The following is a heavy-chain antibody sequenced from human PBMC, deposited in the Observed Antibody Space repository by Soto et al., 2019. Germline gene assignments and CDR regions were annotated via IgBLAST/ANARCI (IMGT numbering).Heavy chain of an antibody. V-gene: IGHV4-59*01. J-gene: IGHJ3*02. CDR2: IYYRGST. CDR1: GGSISSYY. Sequence: PSETLSLTCTVSGGSISSYYWSWIRQPPGKGLEWIGYIYYRGSTNYNPSLKSRVTISVDTSKNQFSLKLSSVTAADTAVYYCARSCGGDCYFLSAFDIWGQGTMVTVS. CDR3: ARSCGGDCYFLSAFDI. D-gene: IGHD2-21*02.